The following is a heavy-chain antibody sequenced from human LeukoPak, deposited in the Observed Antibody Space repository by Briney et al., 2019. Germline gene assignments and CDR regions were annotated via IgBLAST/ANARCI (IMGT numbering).Heavy chain of an antibody. J-gene: IGHJ6*03. V-gene: IGHV1-2*02. Sequence: ASVKVSCKASGYTFTGYYMHWVRQAPGQGLEWMGWINPNSGVTNYAQKFQGRVTMTRDTSISTAFMELSRVRSDDSALYYGVRGGGGSYFYYYMDVWGKGTTVTVSS. CDR2: INPNSGVT. CDR1: GYTFTGYY. D-gene: IGHD1-26*01. CDR3: VRGGGGSYFYYYMDV.